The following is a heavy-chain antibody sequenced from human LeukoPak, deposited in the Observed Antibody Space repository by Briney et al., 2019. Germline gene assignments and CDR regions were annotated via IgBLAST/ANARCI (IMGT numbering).Heavy chain of an antibody. D-gene: IGHD1-14*01. V-gene: IGHV3-49*04. CDR1: GFTFGDYA. CDR2: IRSNTYGGTT. CDR3: TRDNPSTGGWDY. Sequence: GGSLRLSCTASGFTFGDYAMSWVRQAPGKGLEWVGFIRSNTYGGTTEYAASVRGRFSISRDDSKSIAYLQINSLKTEDTAVYFCTRDNPSTGGWDYWGQGTLVTVSS. J-gene: IGHJ4*02.